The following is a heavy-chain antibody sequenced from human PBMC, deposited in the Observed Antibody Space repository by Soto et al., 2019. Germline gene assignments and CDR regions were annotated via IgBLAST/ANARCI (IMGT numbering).Heavy chain of an antibody. J-gene: IGHJ6*02. CDR3: ARQGSNEYYYYGMDV. D-gene: IGHD3-10*01. CDR2: IIRIFGTP. V-gene: IGHV1-69*12. Sequence: QVQLVQSGAEVKKPGSSVKVSCKAAGGTFSSYAINWVRQAPGQGLEWMGGIIRIFGTPDYAQRFQGRVTITADESTSTAYIELSSLSSEDTAVYYCARQGSNEYYYYGMDVWGQGTTVTVSS. CDR1: GGTFSSYA.